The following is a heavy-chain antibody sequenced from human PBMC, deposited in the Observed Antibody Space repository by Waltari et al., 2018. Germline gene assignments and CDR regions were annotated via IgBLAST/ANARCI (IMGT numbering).Heavy chain of an antibody. CDR3: AKGTIKVDAFDI. Sequence: EVQLLASGGGLVQPGGSLRLSCAASGFTFSSYAMSLVRQAPGKGLGWVSASRGSGCSTYYAESVKGRFTISRDTSKNTLYLQMNSLRAEDTAVYYCAKGTIKVDAFDIWGQGTMVTVSS. CDR2: SRGSGCST. V-gene: IGHV3-23*01. CDR1: GFTFSSYA. J-gene: IGHJ3*02. D-gene: IGHD1-1*01.